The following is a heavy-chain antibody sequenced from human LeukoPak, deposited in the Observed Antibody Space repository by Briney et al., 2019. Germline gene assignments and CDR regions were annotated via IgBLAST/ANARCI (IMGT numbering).Heavy chain of an antibody. V-gene: IGHV3-23*01. CDR2: ISGSGGST. D-gene: IGHD4-23*01. CDR3: ANGGDNAVLTQDWFDP. Sequence: GGSLRLSCAASGFTFSSYAMSWFRQAPGKGLEWVSAISGSGGSTYYADSVRGRFTISRDNSKNTLYLQMNSLRAEDTAVYYCANGGDNAVLTQDWFDPWGQGTLVTVSS. CDR1: GFTFSSYA. J-gene: IGHJ5*02.